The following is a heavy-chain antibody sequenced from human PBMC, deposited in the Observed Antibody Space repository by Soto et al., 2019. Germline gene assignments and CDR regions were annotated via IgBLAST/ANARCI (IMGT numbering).Heavy chain of an antibody. CDR3: VRYGAKPLDY. CDR1: CYTFSSYC. CDR2: IHCDDSDT. Sequence: PGESGKISCKGSCYTFSSYCIGSVRQMPGKGLEWMGIIHCDDSDTECSPSFGGQVRICADKSISSAYLHWRSLRASDTATYYCVRYGAKPLDYWGQGILFTVSS. J-gene: IGHJ4*02. V-gene: IGHV5-51*01. D-gene: IGHD4-17*01.